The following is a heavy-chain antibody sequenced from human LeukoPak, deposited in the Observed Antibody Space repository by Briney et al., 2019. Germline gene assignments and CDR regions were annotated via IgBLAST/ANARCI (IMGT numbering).Heavy chain of an antibody. CDR1: GFTFSSYS. CDR3: ARDSVVRGVISYYYGMDV. D-gene: IGHD3-10*01. Sequence: GGSLRLSCAASGFTFSSYSMNWVRQAPGKGLEWVSSISSSSSYIYYADSVKGRFTISRDNAKNSLYLQMNSLRAEDTAVYYCARDSVVRGVISYYYGMDVWGQGTTVTVSS. J-gene: IGHJ6*02. V-gene: IGHV3-21*01. CDR2: ISSSSSYI.